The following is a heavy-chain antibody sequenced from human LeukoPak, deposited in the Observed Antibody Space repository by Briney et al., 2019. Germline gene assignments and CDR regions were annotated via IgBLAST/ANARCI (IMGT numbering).Heavy chain of an antibody. CDR1: GGTFISYV. CDR2: IIPMFGIA. Sequence: ASXXVSCKASGGTFISYVISWVRQAPGQGLEWMGRIIPMFGIANYAQKFQGRVTITTDESTSTAYMELSSLRSEDTAVYYCAREVSVTTILDYWGQGTLVTVSS. D-gene: IGHD1-1*01. CDR3: AREVSVTTILDY. J-gene: IGHJ4*02. V-gene: IGHV1-69*05.